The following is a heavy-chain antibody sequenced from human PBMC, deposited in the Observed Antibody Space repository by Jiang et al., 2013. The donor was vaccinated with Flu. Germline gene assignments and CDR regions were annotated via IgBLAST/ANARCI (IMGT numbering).Heavy chain of an antibody. Sequence: SGAEVKKPGASVKVSRKASGYTFTSYYMHWVRQAPGQGLEWMGIINPSGGSTSYAQKFQGRVTMTRDTSTSTVYMELSSLRSEDTAVYYCAREQVHYYDSSGPHDAFDIWGQGTMVTVSS. CDR3: AREQVHYYDSSGPHDAFDI. CDR2: INPSGGST. J-gene: IGHJ3*02. D-gene: IGHD3-22*01. V-gene: IGHV1-46*01. CDR1: GYTFTSYY.